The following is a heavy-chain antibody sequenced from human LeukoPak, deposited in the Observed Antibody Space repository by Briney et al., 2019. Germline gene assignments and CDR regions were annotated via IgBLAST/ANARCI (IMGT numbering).Heavy chain of an antibody. CDR2: INSDGSST. J-gene: IGHJ4*02. Sequence: GGSLRLSCAASGFTFSNYWMHWVRQAPGKGLVWVSRINSDGSSTRDADSVKGRFTISRDNAKNTLYLQMNSLRAEDTAVYYCARASSYCSGYDYWGQGTLVTVSS. V-gene: IGHV3-74*01. D-gene: IGHD6-19*01. CDR1: GFTFSNYW. CDR3: ARASSYCSGYDY.